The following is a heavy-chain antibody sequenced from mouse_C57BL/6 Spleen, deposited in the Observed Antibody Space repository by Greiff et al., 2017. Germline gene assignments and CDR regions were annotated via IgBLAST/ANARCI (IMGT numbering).Heavy chain of an antibody. D-gene: IGHD2-1*01. Sequence: QVQLQQPGAELVKPGASVKMSCKASGYTFTSYWITWVKQRPGQGLEWIGDIYPGSGSTNYNEKFKSKATLTVDTSSSTAYMQLSSLTSEDSAVYYCARGNYGNYPRGFDVWGTGTTVTVSS. CDR2: IYPGSGST. CDR1: GYTFTSYW. CDR3: ARGNYGNYPRGFDV. V-gene: IGHV1-55*01. J-gene: IGHJ1*03.